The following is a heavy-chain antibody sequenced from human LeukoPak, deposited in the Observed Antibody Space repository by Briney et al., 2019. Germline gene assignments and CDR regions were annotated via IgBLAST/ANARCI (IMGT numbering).Heavy chain of an antibody. D-gene: IGHD1-26*01. V-gene: IGHV3-7*01. CDR2: INQDGSEK. J-gene: IGHJ4*02. CDR3: ARSYLPGIDY. Sequence: GGSLRLSCAASGFTFSHYWMSWVRQAPGKGLEWVANINQDGSEKYYVDSVKGRFTISRDNAKNSLYLQMNSLRAEDTAVYYCARSYLPGIDYWGQGTLVTVSS. CDR1: GFTFSHYW.